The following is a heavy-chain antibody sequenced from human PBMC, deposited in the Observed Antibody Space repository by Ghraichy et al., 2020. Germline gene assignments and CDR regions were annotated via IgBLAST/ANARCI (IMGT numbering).Heavy chain of an antibody. CDR2: IYYSGST. Sequence: SETLSLTCTVSGGSISSSSYYWGWIRQPPGKGLEWIGSIYYSGSTYYNPSLKSRVTISVDTSKNQFSLKLSSVTAADTAVYYCARQVGDYNPRYSSSWTFDPWGQGTLVTVSS. CDR1: GGSISSSSYY. CDR3: ARQVGDYNPRYSSSWTFDP. D-gene: IGHD6-13*01. J-gene: IGHJ5*02. V-gene: IGHV4-39*01.